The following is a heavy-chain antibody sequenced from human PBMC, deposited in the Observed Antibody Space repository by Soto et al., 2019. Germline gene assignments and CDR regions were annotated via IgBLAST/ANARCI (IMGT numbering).Heavy chain of an antibody. J-gene: IGHJ1*01. V-gene: IGHV3-15*01. CDR3: TTDRQGYCSSTSCYGYFQH. CDR2: IKSKTDGGTT. Sequence: PGGSLRLSCAASGFTFSNAWMGWVRQAPGKGLEWVGRIKSKTDGGTTDYAAPVKGRFTISRDDSKNTLYLQMNSLKTEDTAVYYCTTDRQGYCSSTSCYGYFQHWGQGTLVTVSS. D-gene: IGHD2-2*01. CDR1: GFTFSNAW.